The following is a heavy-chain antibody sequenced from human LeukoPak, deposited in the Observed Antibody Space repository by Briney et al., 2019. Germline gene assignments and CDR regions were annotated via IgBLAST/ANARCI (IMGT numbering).Heavy chain of an antibody. CDR2: IYYSGST. CDR3: ARHSFSGSYYFEY. D-gene: IGHD1-26*01. CDR1: GGSISSYY. Sequence: SETLSLTCTVSGGSISSYYWSWIRQPPGEGLEWIGYIYYSGSTKYNPSLKSRVTISVDTSKNQFSLKLSSVTAADTAVYYCARHSFSGSYYFEYWGQGTLVTVSS. J-gene: IGHJ4*02. V-gene: IGHV4-59*08.